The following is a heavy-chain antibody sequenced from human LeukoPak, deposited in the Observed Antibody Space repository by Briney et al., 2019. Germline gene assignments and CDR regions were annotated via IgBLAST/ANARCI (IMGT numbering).Heavy chain of an antibody. D-gene: IGHD3-3*01. J-gene: IGHJ4*02. CDR2: INHSGST. CDR1: GGSFSGYY. Sequence: PSETLSLTCAVYGGSFSGYYWSWIRQPPGKGLEWIGEINHSGSTNYNPSLKSRVTISVDTSKNQFSLRLSSVTAADTAVYYCARDLGVVTEPLYYFDYWGQGTLVTVSS. CDR3: ARDLGVVTEPLYYFDY. V-gene: IGHV4-34*01.